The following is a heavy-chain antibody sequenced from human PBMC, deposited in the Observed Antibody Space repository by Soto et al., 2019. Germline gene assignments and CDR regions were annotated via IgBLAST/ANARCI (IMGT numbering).Heavy chain of an antibody. J-gene: IGHJ4*02. D-gene: IGHD3-16*01. CDR1: GYIYTAYY. CDR3: ARGRPGGEPKGR. V-gene: IGHV1-2*02. CDR2: TNPITGDT. Sequence: QVHLVQSGAEVKKPGASVKVSCKSSGYIYTAYYIHWVRQAPGQGLEWMSGTNPITGDTNHAQKFKGRVTMTMEASITTAYMDLMNLGFVDTAVYYSARGRPGGEPKGRWGQGTLVTVSS.